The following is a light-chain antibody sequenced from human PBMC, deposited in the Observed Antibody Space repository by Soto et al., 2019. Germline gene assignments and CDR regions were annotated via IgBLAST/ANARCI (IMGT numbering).Light chain of an antibody. CDR2: AVS. CDR3: TSYTPSSTYV. CDR1: SSDVGNYDY. J-gene: IGLJ1*01. V-gene: IGLV2-14*03. Sequence: QSALTQPASVSGSPGQSITISCTGTSSDVGNYDYVSWYQQYPGKAPKLMIYAVSRRPSGVSNRFAGSKSGNTASLTISGLHAEDAADYYCTSYTPSSTYVFGTGTKLTVL.